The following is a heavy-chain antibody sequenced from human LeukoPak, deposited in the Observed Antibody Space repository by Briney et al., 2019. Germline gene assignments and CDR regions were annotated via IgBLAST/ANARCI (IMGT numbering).Heavy chain of an antibody. Sequence: SETLSLTCAVSAASISNYYWSWIRQAPGKGLEWIGYISTSGSTNYNPSLKSRVSISLDTSKNRFSLNLNFVTAADTAVYYCASPRSGYRYTFDYWGQGALVTASS. CDR3: ASPRSGYRYTFDY. J-gene: IGHJ4*02. CDR2: ISTSGST. V-gene: IGHV4-4*09. CDR1: AASISNYY. D-gene: IGHD3-22*01.